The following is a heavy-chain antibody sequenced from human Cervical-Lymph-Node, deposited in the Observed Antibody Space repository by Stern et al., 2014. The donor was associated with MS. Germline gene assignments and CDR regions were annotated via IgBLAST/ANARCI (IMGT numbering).Heavy chain of an antibody. D-gene: IGHD2-21*02. CDR2: VKSKTDGGTT. CDR3: NAWAYCGGDCPRFDY. V-gene: IGHV3-15*01. Sequence: EDQLVESGGDLVKPGGSLRLSCAVSGFSFSDAWMTWVRQAPGKGLEWVGRVKSKTDGGTTDYAAPVKGRFNISRDDSENTVYLQMSSLKTEDTAIYYCNAWAYCGGDCPRFDYWGQGILVTVSS. J-gene: IGHJ4*02. CDR1: GFSFSDAW.